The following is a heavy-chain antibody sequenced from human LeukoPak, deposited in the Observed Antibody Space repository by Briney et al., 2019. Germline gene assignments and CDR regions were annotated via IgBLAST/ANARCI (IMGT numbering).Heavy chain of an antibody. CDR1: RYSFTNYW. V-gene: IGHV5-51*01. J-gene: IGHJ4*02. D-gene: IGHD1-26*01. CDR2: MFPGDPDI. CDR3: VRGSGTYYYFDY. Sequence: GESLKISFKGSRYSFTNYWIGWVRQMSGRGLEWMGIMFPGDPDIRYGPSFQGQVTVSADKSISTAYLQWSSLKASDTAMYYCVRGSGTYYYFDYWGQGTLVTVSS.